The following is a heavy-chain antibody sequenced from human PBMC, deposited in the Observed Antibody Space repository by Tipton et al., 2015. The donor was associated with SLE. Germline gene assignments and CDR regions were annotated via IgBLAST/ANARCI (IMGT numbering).Heavy chain of an antibody. CDR2: IQYSGST. CDR3: ARRPVIGRWFDP. Sequence: TLSLTCAVSGYSVSSNNWWGWVRQPPGKGLEWIGYIQYSGSTNYNPSLKSRVTISVDTSKNQFSLKLSSVTAADTAVYYCARRPVIGRWFDPWGQGTLVTVSS. V-gene: IGHV4-28*01. J-gene: IGHJ5*02. D-gene: IGHD2-21*01. CDR1: GYSVSSNNW.